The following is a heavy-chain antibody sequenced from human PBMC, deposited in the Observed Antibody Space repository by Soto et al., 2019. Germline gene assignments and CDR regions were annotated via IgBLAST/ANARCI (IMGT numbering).Heavy chain of an antibody. CDR3: ARARYSSGWDLDF. CDR1: GYTFTTYP. CDR2: IKSGNGKT. V-gene: IGHV1-3*01. Sequence: QVQLVQSGAEVRKPGASVNVSCKASGYTFTTYPIHWVRQAPGQRLEWMGWIKSGNGKTKYAPKFQARVTITWDTSATTAKMELSSLTSEDTAVYYCARARYSSGWDLDFWGQGTLVSVSS. J-gene: IGHJ4*02. D-gene: IGHD6-19*01.